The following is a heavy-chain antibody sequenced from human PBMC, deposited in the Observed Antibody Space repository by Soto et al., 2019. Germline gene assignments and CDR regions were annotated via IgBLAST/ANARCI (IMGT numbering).Heavy chain of an antibody. V-gene: IGHV1-69*06. J-gene: IGHJ5*02. CDR1: GGTFSSYA. D-gene: IGHD3-22*01. CDR2: IIPIFGTA. CDR3: ARDSIQHYDSSGYYGYHNWFDP. Sequence: QVQLVQSGAEVKKPGSSVKVSCKASGGTFSSYAISWVRQAPGQGLEWMGGIIPIFGTANYAQKFQGRVTITADKSTSKAYMELSSLRSEDTAVYYCARDSIQHYDSSGYYGYHNWFDPWGQGTLVTVSS.